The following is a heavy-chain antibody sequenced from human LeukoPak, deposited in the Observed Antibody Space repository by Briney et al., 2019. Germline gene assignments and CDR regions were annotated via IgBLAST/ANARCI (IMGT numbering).Heavy chain of an antibody. CDR2: ISSSSGTI. D-gene: IGHD5-18*01. CDR3: ARDHNYAFDY. Sequence: GGSLRPSCAASGFTFSSYTRNWVRQAPGKGREGVSYISSSSGTINYADSVKGRFTISGDNARNSLYLQMNSLRAEDTAVYYCARDHNYAFDYWGQGTLVTVSS. J-gene: IGHJ4*02. V-gene: IGHV3-48*01. CDR1: GFTFSSYT.